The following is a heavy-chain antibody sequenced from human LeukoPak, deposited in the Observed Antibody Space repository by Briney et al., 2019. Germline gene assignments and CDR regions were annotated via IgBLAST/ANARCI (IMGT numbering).Heavy chain of an antibody. Sequence: GGSLRLSCVVSGFTYKAYWMSWVRHAPGKGLEWVANMNQDGSEKYYVDSVKGRFTISRDNAKNLLFLQMNSLRAEDTAVYYCARDGSPWDSWGQGTLVTVSS. D-gene: IGHD6-13*01. CDR3: ARDGSPWDS. J-gene: IGHJ4*02. CDR2: MNQDGSEK. CDR1: GFTYKAYW. V-gene: IGHV3-7*01.